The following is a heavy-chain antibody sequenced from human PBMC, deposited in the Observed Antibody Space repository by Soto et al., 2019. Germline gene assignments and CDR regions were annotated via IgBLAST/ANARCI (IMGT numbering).Heavy chain of an antibody. CDR2: ISYDGSNK. Sequence: HPGGSLRLSCAASGFTFSSYAMHWVRQAPGKGLEWVAVISYDGSNKYYADSVKGRFTISRDNSKNTLYLQMNSLRAEDTAVYYCAIEAAGTEQLDYWGQGTLVTVSS. CDR3: AIEAAGTEQLDY. CDR1: GFTFSSYA. J-gene: IGHJ4*02. V-gene: IGHV3-30-3*01. D-gene: IGHD6-13*01.